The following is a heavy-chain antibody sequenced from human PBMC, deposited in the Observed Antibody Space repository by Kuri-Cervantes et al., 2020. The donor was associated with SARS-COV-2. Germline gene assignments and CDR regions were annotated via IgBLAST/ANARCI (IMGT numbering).Heavy chain of an antibody. CDR1: GFTFSDYY. D-gene: IGHD3-3*01. J-gene: IGHJ4*02. V-gene: IGHV3-11*04. Sequence: GGSLRLSCAASGFTFSDYYMSWIRQAPGKGLEWVSCISSSGSTIYYADSVKGRFTISRDNSKNTLYLQMNSLRAEDTAVYYCAKDFWSGYYYFDYWGQGTLVTVSS. CDR2: ISSSGSTI. CDR3: AKDFWSGYYYFDY.